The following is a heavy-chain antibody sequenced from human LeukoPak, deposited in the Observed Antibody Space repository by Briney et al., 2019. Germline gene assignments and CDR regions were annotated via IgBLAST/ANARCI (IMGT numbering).Heavy chain of an antibody. V-gene: IGHV3-64*01. Sequence: GGSLRLSCAASGFTFSSYAMHWVRQAPGKGLEYVSAISSNGGSTYYANSVKGRFTISRDNSKNTLYLQMGSLRAEDMAVYYCAREPVATAMGRTGFDYLGQGTLVTVSS. D-gene: IGHD5-18*01. CDR1: GFTFSSYA. CDR3: AREPVATAMGRTGFDY. J-gene: IGHJ4*02. CDR2: ISSNGGST.